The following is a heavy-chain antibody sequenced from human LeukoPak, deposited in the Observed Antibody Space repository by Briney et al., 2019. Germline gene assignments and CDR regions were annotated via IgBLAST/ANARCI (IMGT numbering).Heavy chain of an antibody. D-gene: IGHD2-2*01. J-gene: IGHJ4*02. Sequence: GASVKVSCKASGYTFTSYGISWVRQAPGQGLEWVGWISAYNGNTNYAQKLQGRVTMTTDTSTSTAYMELRSLRSDDTAVYYCASVRYCSSTSCYYFDYWGQGTLVTVSS. CDR2: ISAYNGNT. V-gene: IGHV1-18*01. CDR3: ASVRYCSSTSCYYFDY. CDR1: GYTFTSYG.